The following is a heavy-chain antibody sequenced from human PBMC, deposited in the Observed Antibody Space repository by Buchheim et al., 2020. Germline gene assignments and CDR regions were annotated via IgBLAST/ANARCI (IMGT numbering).Heavy chain of an antibody. D-gene: IGHD6-13*01. J-gene: IGHJ6*02. CDR3: ARSAGDPYSSSWYGMDV. V-gene: IGHV1-69*04. CDR2: IIPILGIA. CDR1: GGTFSSYA. Sequence: QVQLVQSGAEVKKPGSSVKVSCKASGGTFSSYAISWVRQAPGQGLEWMGRIIPILGIANYAQKFQGRVTITADKSTSTAYMELSSLRSEDTAVYYCARSAGDPYSSSWYGMDVWGQGTT.